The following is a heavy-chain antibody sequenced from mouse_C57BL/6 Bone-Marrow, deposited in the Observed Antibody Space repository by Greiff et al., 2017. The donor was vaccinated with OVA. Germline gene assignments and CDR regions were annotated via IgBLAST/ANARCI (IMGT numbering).Heavy chain of an antibody. D-gene: IGHD1-1*01. J-gene: IGHJ4*01. V-gene: IGHV1-52*01. Sequence: QVQLQQPGAELVRPGSSVKLSCKASGYTFTSYWMHWVKQRPIQGLEWIGNIDPSDSETHYNQKFKDKATLTVDTSSSTAYMQLSSLTSEDSAVYYCARVCGSSFYYAMDYWGQGTSVTVSS. CDR1: GYTFTSYW. CDR2: IDPSDSET. CDR3: ARVCGSSFYYAMDY.